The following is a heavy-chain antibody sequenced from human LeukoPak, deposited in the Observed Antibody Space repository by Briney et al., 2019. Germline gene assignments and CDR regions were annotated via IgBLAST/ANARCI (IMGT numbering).Heavy chain of an antibody. CDR1: GGSFSGYY. CDR2: INHSGST. CDR3: ARGLSYSSSWYSPSPHAEYFQH. V-gene: IGHV4-34*01. Sequence: SETLSLTCAVYGGSFSGYYWSWIRQPPGKGLEWIGEINHSGSTNYNPSLKSRVTISVDTSKNQFSLKLSSVTAADTAVYYCARGLSYSSSWYSPSPHAEYFQHWGQGTLVTVSS. D-gene: IGHD6-13*01. J-gene: IGHJ1*01.